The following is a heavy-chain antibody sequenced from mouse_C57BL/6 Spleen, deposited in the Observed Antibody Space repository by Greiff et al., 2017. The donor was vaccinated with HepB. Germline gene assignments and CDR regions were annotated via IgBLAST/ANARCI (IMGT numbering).Heavy chain of an antibody. CDR3: ARERITTVVEGFDY. CDR1: GYTFTSYW. V-gene: IGHV1-64*01. Sequence: QVQLQQPGAELVKPGASVKLSCKASGYTFTSYWMHWVKQRPGQGLEWIGMIHPNSGSTNYNEKFKSKATLTVDKSSSTAYMQLSSLTSEDSAVYYCARERITTVVEGFDYWGQGTTLSLL. J-gene: IGHJ2*01. D-gene: IGHD1-1*01. CDR2: IHPNSGST.